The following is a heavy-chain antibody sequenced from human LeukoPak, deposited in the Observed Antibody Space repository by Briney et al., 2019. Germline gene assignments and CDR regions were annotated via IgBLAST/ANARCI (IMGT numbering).Heavy chain of an antibody. CDR3: GKRLTSWELEY. V-gene: IGHV3-7*02. CDR2: IKQDGSEK. Sequence: PGGSLRLSCAASGFTFSSYWMSWVRQAPGKGLEWVASIKQDGSEKYYADSVKGRFTVSRDNSKNTLYLQMNSLRAEDTAVYYCGKRLTSWELEYWGQGTLVTVSS. J-gene: IGHJ4*02. D-gene: IGHD1-26*01. CDR1: GFTFSSYW.